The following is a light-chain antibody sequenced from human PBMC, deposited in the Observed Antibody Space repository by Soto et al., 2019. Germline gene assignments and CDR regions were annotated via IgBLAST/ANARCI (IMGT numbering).Light chain of an antibody. CDR2: EVS. CDR3: SSYTSSGTYV. J-gene: IGLJ1*01. CDR1: SSDVGGYGS. V-gene: IGLV2-14*01. Sequence: QSVLTQPASVSGPPGQSITISCTGTSSDVGGYGSVSWYQQHPGKAPKLMIYEVSNLPSGVSNRFSGSKSGNTASLTISGLQAEDDADYYCSSYTSSGTYVFGTGTKLTVL.